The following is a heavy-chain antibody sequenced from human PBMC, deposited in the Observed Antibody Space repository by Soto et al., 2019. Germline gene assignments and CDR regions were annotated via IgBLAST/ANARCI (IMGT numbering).Heavy chain of an antibody. Sequence: QVQLVQSGAEVKKPGASVKVSCKASGYTFTNYDIEWVRQAAGQGLEWLGWMKPNSGKTGYTQTFQGRVTMTRDTSINTAYMELSGLRFEDTAVYYCSRDIWAGGFDIWGHGTMVTVSS. CDR3: SRDIWAGGFDI. J-gene: IGHJ3*02. V-gene: IGHV1-8*01. CDR1: GYTFTNYD. CDR2: MKPNSGKT. D-gene: IGHD3-16*01.